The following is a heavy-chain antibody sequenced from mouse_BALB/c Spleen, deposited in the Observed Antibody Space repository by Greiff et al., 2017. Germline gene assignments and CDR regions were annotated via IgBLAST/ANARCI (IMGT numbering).Heavy chain of an antibody. J-gene: IGHJ4*01. D-gene: IGHD2-4*01. CDR2: ISYSGST. Sequence: EVQRVESGPGLVKPSQSLSLTCTVTGYSITSDYAWNWIRQFPGNKLEWMGYISYSGSTSYNPSLKSRISITRDTSKNQFFLQLNSVTTEDTATYYCASYDSFGAMDYWGQGTSVTVSS. V-gene: IGHV3-2*02. CDR1: GYSITSDYA. CDR3: ASYDSFGAMDY.